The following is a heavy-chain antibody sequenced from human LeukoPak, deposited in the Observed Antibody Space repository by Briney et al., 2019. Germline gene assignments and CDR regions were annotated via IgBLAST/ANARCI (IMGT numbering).Heavy chain of an antibody. CDR2: ISPNSGGT. V-gene: IGHV1-2*02. CDR3: AREETYCSSTSCHLDY. CDR1: GYTFTGYY. D-gene: IGHD2-2*01. J-gene: IGHJ4*02. Sequence: ASVKVSCKASGYTFTGYYIHWVRQAPGQGLEWVGWISPNSGGTNYAQNFQGRVTMTRDTSISTAYMELSRLRSDDTAVYCCAREETYCSSTSCHLDYWGQGTLVTVSS.